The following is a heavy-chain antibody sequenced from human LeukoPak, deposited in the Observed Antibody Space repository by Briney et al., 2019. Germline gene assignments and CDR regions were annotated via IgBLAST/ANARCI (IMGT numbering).Heavy chain of an antibody. CDR3: ARDLYSSGWYGPVDF. D-gene: IGHD6-19*01. V-gene: IGHV3-20*04. J-gene: IGHJ4*02. Sequence: GGSLRLSCAASGFTFEDYGFSWVRRAPGKGLEWVSGINWNGGSTSYADSVKGRFTISRDNAKNSLYLQMNSLRAEDTALYYCARDLYSSGWYGPVDFWGQGTLVTVSS. CDR1: GFTFEDYG. CDR2: INWNGGST.